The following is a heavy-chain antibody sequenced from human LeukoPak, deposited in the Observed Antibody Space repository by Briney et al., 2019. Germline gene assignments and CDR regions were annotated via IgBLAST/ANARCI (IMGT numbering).Heavy chain of an antibody. D-gene: IGHD3-3*01. CDR3: ARDGGITIFGVVITYMDV. CDR1: GFTVSSNY. V-gene: IGHV3-21*01. J-gene: IGHJ6*03. CDR2: ISSSSSYI. Sequence: GGSLRLSCAASGFTVSSNYMSWVRQAPGKGLEWVSSISSSSSYIYYADSVKGRLTISRDNAKNSLYLQMNSLRAEDTAVYYCARDGGITIFGVVITYMDVWGKGTTVTVSS.